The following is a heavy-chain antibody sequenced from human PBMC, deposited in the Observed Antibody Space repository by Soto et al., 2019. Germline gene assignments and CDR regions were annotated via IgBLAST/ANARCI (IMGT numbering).Heavy chain of an antibody. CDR2: IYHSGST. CDR3: ASSFVTTTAS. J-gene: IGHJ4*02. Sequence: TLSLTCAVSGYSISSGYYWGWIRQPPGKGLEWIGSIYHSGSTYYNPSLKSRVTISVDTSKNQFSLKLSSVTAADTAVYYCASSFVTTTASWGQGXLVTVYS. D-gene: IGHD4-17*01. CDR1: GYSISSGYY. V-gene: IGHV4-38-2*01.